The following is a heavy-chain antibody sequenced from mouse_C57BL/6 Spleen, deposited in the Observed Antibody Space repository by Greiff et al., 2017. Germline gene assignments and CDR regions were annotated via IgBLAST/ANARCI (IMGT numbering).Heavy chain of an antibody. CDR3: ARITTVVATPMDD. CDR2: INPYNGGT. J-gene: IGHJ4*01. D-gene: IGHD1-1*01. Sequence: VQLQQSGPVLVKPGASVKMSCKASGYTFTDYYMNWVKQSHGKSLEWIGVINPYNGGTSYNQKFKGKATLTVDKSSSTAYMELNSLTSEDSAVYYCARITTVVATPMDDWGQGTSVTVSS. V-gene: IGHV1-19*01. CDR1: GYTFTDYY.